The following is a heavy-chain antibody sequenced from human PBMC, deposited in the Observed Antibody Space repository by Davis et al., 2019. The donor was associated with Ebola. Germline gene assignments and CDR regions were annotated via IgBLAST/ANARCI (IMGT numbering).Heavy chain of an antibody. CDR2: IYYSGIT. CDR3: ARAGRGYCSGGSCHKKRTFWFDP. Sequence: MPSETLSLTCTVSGGSIISSSSYWGWIRQPPRKGLEWIGSIYYSGITYYNPSLKSRVTISVDTSKNQFSLKLSSVTAADTAVYYCARAGRGYCSGGSCHKKRTFWFDPWGQGTLVTVSS. CDR1: GGSIISSSSY. J-gene: IGHJ5*02. D-gene: IGHD2-15*01. V-gene: IGHV4-39*07.